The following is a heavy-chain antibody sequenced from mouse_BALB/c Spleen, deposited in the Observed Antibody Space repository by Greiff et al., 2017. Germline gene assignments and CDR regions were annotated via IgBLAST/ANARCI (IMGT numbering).Heavy chain of an antibody. J-gene: IGHJ2*01. V-gene: IGHV5-9-4*01. CDR2: ISSGGSYT. CDR1: GFTFSSYA. Sequence: EVQGVESGGGLVKPGGSLKLSCAASGFTFSSYAMSWVRQSPEKRLEWVAEISSGGSYTYYPDTVTGRFTISRDNAKNNLYLEMSSLRSEDTAMYYCARNGFDYWGQGTTLTVSS. D-gene: IGHD1-1*02. CDR3: ARNGFDY.